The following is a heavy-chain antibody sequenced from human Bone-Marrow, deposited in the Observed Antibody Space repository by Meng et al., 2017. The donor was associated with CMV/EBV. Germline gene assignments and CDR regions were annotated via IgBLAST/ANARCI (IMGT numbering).Heavy chain of an antibody. CDR3: ARRIAARPNAFDI. CDR2: INHSGST. D-gene: IGHD6-6*01. V-gene: IGHV4-34*01. CDR1: GGSFSGYY. J-gene: IGHJ3*02. Sequence: GSLRLSCAGYGGSFSGYYWSWIRQPPGKGLEWSGEINHSGSTNYNPSLKSRVTISVDTSKNQFSLKLSSVTAADTAVYYCARRIAARPNAFDIWGQGTMVTVSS.